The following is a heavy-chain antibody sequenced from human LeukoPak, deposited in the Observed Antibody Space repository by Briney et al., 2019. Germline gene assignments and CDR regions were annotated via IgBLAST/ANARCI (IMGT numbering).Heavy chain of an antibody. CDR2: INTDGSRI. Sequence: GGSLRLSCAASGFTISNHWMHWVRQAPGKGLVWVSRINTDGSRITYADSVKGRFTISRDNAMNTVYLQMNSLRAEDTAVYYCARVLSGSWDWFDPWGQGTLVTVSS. D-gene: IGHD3-22*01. V-gene: IGHV3-74*01. CDR1: GFTISNHW. CDR3: ARVLSGSWDWFDP. J-gene: IGHJ5*02.